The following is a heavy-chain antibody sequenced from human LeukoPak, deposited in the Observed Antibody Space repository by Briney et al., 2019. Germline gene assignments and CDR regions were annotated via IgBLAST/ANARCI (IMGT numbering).Heavy chain of an antibody. CDR2: IRSKANSYAT. CDR3: TTRTLVGATRLDY. CDR1: GSTFSGSA. D-gene: IGHD1-26*01. V-gene: IGHV3-73*01. Sequence: PGGSLRLSCAASGSTFSGSAMHWVRQASGKGLEWVGRIRSKANSYATAYAASVKGRFTISRDDSKNTAYLQMNSLKTEDTAVYYCTTRTLVGATRLDYWGQGTLVTVSS. J-gene: IGHJ4*02.